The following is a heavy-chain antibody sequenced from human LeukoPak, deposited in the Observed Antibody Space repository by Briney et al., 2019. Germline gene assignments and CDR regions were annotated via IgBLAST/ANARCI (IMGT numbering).Heavy chain of an antibody. CDR3: AKGTSGMANRPADN. J-gene: IGHJ4*02. V-gene: IGHV3-23*01. Sequence: PGGSPRLSCAASGFTFSSFGMGWVRQVPGKGLEWFSGISNSADRTYYADHVRGRFTNSRENSKNTVVLQMNSLTVEDSAVYYCAKGTSGMANRPADNWGQGTLVTVSA. CDR2: ISNSADRT. D-gene: IGHD1-14*01. CDR1: GFTFSSFG.